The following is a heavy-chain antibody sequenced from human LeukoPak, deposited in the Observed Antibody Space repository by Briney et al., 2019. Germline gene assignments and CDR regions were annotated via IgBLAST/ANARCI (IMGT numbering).Heavy chain of an antibody. V-gene: IGHV4-38-2*02. Sequence: SSETLSLPCTVSGYSISSTYYWGWIRQPPGKGLEWVGNVYHSGTTQYNPSLKSRVTISVDTSKNQFSLRLSSVTAADTAVYYCASTSWTYKYNWFDPWGQGTLVTVSS. D-gene: IGHD3/OR15-3a*01. CDR3: ASTSWTYKYNWFDP. CDR1: GYSISSTYY. J-gene: IGHJ5*02. CDR2: VYHSGTT.